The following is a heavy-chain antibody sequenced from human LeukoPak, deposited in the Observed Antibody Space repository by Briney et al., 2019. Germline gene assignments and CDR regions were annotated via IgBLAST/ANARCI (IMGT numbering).Heavy chain of an antibody. CDR3: ARDGIAAAGTGAFDI. D-gene: IGHD6-13*01. CDR2: MNPNSGDT. J-gene: IGHJ3*02. Sequence: GASVKVSCKASGYTFTNYDINWVRQATGQGLEWMGWMNPNSGDTAYAQRFLGRVTITRNTSISTAYMELSSPRSEDTAVYYCARDGIAAAGTGAFDIWGQGTMVTVSS. CDR1: GYTFTNYD. V-gene: IGHV1-8*03.